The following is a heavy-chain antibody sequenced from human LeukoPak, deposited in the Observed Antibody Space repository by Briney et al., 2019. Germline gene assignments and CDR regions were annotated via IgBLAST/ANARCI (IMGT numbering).Heavy chain of an antibody. D-gene: IGHD6-13*01. V-gene: IGHV4-59*01. CDR1: GGSISSYY. Sequence: PSETLSLTCTVSGGSISSYYWSWIRQPPGKGLEWVGYIYYSGTTNYNPSLKSRVTISVDTSKNQFSLKLSSVTAADTAVYYCARGVYIAAAQYAYWGQGTLVTVSS. CDR2: IYYSGTT. CDR3: ARGVYIAAAQYAY. J-gene: IGHJ4*02.